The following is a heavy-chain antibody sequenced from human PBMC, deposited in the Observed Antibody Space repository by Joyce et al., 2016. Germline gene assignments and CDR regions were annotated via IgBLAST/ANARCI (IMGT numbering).Heavy chain of an antibody. CDR3: ARDRNEGYCTSARCYYYYYYGMDV. Sequence: QVQLQASGPGLVKPSETLSLTCTVSGGSINTYYWGWIRQPPGKGLEWIGYNSYSGTANYAPSLKSRVTISVDTAKNQISLKVTSVTAADTAVYYCARDRNEGYCTSARCYYYYYYGMDVWGQGTTVTVSS. J-gene: IGHJ6*02. CDR1: GGSINTYY. CDR2: NSYSGTA. V-gene: IGHV4-59*01. D-gene: IGHD2-2*01.